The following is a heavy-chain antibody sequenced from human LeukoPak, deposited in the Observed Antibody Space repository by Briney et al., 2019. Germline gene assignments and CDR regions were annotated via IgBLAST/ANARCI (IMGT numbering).Heavy chain of an antibody. D-gene: IGHD4-11*01. CDR2: IYTSGST. J-gene: IGHJ6*02. Sequence: SETLSLTCTVSGVSISSYYWSWLRQPAGKGLEWIGRIYTSGSTNYNPSLKSRVTMSVDTSKNQFSLKLSSVTAADTAVYYCARERNDYSGLYGMDVWGQGTTVTVSS. CDR3: ARERNDYSGLYGMDV. CDR1: GVSISSYY. V-gene: IGHV4-4*07.